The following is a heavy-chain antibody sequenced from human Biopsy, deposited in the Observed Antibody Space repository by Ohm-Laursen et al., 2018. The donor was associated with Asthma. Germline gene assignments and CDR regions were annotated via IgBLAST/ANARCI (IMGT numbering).Heavy chain of an antibody. J-gene: IGHJ6*02. Sequence: SLRLSCAASGFTVSSNGMSWVRQPPGKGLEWVSVIYSGGGTFYADSVKGRVTISRDNVRNRLHLQMSSLRPDDSAAYHCAKDRFDNSVTSKYYYYGIDVWGQGTTVTVSS. CDR1: GFTVSSNG. CDR2: IYSGGGT. D-gene: IGHD3-16*01. CDR3: AKDRFDNSVTSKYYYYGIDV. V-gene: IGHV3-53*01.